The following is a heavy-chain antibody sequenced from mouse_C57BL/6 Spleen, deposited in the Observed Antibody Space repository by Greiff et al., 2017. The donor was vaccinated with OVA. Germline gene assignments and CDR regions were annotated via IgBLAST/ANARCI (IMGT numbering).Heavy chain of an antibody. D-gene: IGHD1-1*01. J-gene: IGHJ1*03. CDR1: GFTFSNYW. V-gene: IGHV6-3*01. Sequence: EVKLVESGGGLVQPGGSMKLSCVASGFTFSNYWMNWVRQSPEKGLEWVAQIRLKSDNYATHYAESVKGRFTISRDDSKSSVYLQMNNLRAEDTGIYYCTAPGDYGSSPWYFDVWGTGTTVTVSS. CDR2: IRLKSDNYAT. CDR3: TAPGDYGSSPWYFDV.